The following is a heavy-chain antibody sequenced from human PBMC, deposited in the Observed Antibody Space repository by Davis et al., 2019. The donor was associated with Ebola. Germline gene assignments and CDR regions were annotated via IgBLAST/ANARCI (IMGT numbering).Heavy chain of an antibody. CDR1: GFTFSSYG. V-gene: IGHV3-33*08. Sequence: GESLKISCSASGFTFSSYGMNWVRQAPGKGLEWVAVIYYDGSTEFYADSVKGRFTISRDNSKNTLYLQMNSLRAEDTAVYYCATQPGGSGSYFYYWGLGTLVTVSS. D-gene: IGHD3-10*01. CDR2: IYYDGSTE. J-gene: IGHJ4*02. CDR3: ATQPGGSGSYFYY.